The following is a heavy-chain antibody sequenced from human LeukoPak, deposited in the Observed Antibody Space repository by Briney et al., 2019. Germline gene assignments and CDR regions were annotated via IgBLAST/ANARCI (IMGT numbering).Heavy chain of an antibody. D-gene: IGHD6-6*01. CDR2: MNHSGGI. Sequence: SETLSLTCAVYGGSFSGYLWSWIRQPPGKGLEWIGEMNHSGGINYNPSLKSRVTISVDTSKNQFSLKLSSVTAADTAVYYCARGSRYSRSSWLPFGSWYRVAFDYWGQGTLVIVSS. J-gene: IGHJ4*02. CDR3: ARGSRYSRSSWLPFGSWYRVAFDY. V-gene: IGHV4-34*01. CDR1: GGSFSGYL.